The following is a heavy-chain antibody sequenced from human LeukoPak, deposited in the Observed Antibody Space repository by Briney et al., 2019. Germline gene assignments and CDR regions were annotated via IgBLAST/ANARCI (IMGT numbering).Heavy chain of an antibody. CDR3: ARLLRANYYFDY. D-gene: IGHD4/OR15-4a*01. CDR2: VYSSGST. Sequence: TSETPFLTCTVSAGSISSYYWTWIRQPPGKGLEWIGYVYSSGSTKYNPSLESRVTMSVDTSKNQFSLRLSSVTAADTAVYYCARLLRANYYFDYWGQGTLVTVSS. CDR1: AGSISSYY. V-gene: IGHV4-59*08. J-gene: IGHJ4*02.